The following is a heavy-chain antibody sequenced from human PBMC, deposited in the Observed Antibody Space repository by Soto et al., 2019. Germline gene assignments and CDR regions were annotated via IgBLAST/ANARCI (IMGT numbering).Heavy chain of an antibody. CDR2: ITPFNGNT. V-gene: IGHV1-45*02. J-gene: IGHJ3*02. D-gene: IGHD4-17*01. CDR1: GYTFTYRY. CDR3: ARASTPQDAFDI. Sequence: GASVKVSCKASGYTFTYRYLHWVRQAPGQALEWMGWITPFNGNTNYAQKFQDRVTITRDRSMSTAYMELSSLRSEDTAMYYCARASTPQDAFDIRGQGTMVTVSS.